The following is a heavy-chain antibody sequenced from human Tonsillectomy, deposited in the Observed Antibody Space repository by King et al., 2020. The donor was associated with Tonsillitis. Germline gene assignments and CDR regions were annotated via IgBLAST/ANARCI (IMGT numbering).Heavy chain of an antibody. CDR3: AGGKLYSSDDFWSGYYTGGYYYYGMDV. J-gene: IGHJ6*02. Sequence: VQLVESGGGLVKPGGSLRLSCAASGFIFSDYYMSWIRQAPGKGLEWVSYISSSGSTIYYADSVKGRFTISRDNAKNSLYLQMNSLRAEDTAVYYCAGGKLYSSDDFWSGYYTGGYYYYGMDVWGQGTTVTVSS. D-gene: IGHD3-3*01. V-gene: IGHV3-11*01. CDR2: ISSSGSTI. CDR1: GFIFSDYY.